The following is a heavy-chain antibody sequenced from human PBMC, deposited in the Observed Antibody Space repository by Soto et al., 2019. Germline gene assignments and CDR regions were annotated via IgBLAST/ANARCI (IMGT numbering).Heavy chain of an antibody. CDR3: ARDKITGLFDY. CDR2: INHSGST. J-gene: IGHJ4*02. CDR1: GGSISGYY. D-gene: IGHD2-8*02. V-gene: IGHV4-34*01. Sequence: PSDTLSLTCAVYGGSISGYYWTWIRQPPGTGLEWIGEINHSGSTNYNPSLKSRVTISVDTSKNQFSLKLTSVTAADTAVYYCARDKITGLFDYWGQGTQVTVSS.